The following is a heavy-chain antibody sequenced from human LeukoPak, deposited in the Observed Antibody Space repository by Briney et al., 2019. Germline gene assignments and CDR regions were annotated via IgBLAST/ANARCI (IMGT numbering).Heavy chain of an antibody. D-gene: IGHD2-2*02. CDR3: ARDVESYCSSTSCYSGNWFDP. J-gene: IGHJ5*02. V-gene: IGHV4-38-2*02. CDR1: GYSISSGYY. CDR2: IYHSGST. Sequence: PSETLSLTCTVSGYSISSGYYWGWIRQPPGKGLEWIGSIYHSGSTYYNPSLKSRVTISVDTSKNQFSLKLSSVTAADTAVYYCARDVESYCSSTSCYSGNWFDPWGQGTLVTVSS.